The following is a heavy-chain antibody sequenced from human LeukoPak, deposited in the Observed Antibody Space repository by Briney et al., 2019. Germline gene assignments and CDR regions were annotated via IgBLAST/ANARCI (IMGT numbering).Heavy chain of an antibody. CDR1: GFTFDDYA. D-gene: IGHD2-2*01. V-gene: IGHV3-9*01. Sequence: GGSLRLSCAASGFTFDDYAMHWVRQAPGKGLEWVSGISWNSGSIGYADSVKGRFTISRDNAKNSLYLQMNSLRAEDTALYYCAKDIVRYCSSTSCYYGAFDIWGQGTMVTVSS. J-gene: IGHJ3*02. CDR2: ISWNSGSI. CDR3: AKDIVRYCSSTSCYYGAFDI.